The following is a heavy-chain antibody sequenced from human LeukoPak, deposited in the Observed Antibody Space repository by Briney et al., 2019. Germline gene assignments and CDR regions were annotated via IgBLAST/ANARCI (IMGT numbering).Heavy chain of an antibody. J-gene: IGHJ1*01. CDR2: IKSDRST. V-gene: IGHV3-74*01. CDR1: GFTFSRHW. D-gene: IGHD3-22*01. Sequence: GGSLRLSCAASGFTFSRHWMRWVRQAPGKGLVWVSRIKSDRSTNYADSVKGRFTISRDNAKNTVSLQMTSLRAEDTGVYDCARAPAEIGGYYPEYFRHWGQGTLVTVSS. CDR3: ARAPAEIGGYYPEYFRH.